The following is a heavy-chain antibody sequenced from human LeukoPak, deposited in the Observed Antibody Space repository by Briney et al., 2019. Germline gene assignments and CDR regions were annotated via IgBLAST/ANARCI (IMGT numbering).Heavy chain of an antibody. Sequence: PGGSLRLSCAASGFTFSSYTMNWVPPAPGKGLEWLSSIGSSSRYYIKYADSGTGRLTISKDNAKNPLYLQMNSLRGEDTAVYYCARDPTHSSGWSDGFDIWGQGTMLTVSS. V-gene: IGHV3-21*01. CDR2: IGSSSRYYI. J-gene: IGHJ3*02. CDR1: GFTFSSYT. D-gene: IGHD6-19*01. CDR3: ARDPTHSSGWSDGFDI.